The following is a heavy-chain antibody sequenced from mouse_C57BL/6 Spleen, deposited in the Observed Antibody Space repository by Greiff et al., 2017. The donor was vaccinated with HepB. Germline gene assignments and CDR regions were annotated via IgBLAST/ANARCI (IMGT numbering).Heavy chain of an antibody. CDR2: ISGGGGNT. CDR3: ARQDGNDWYFDV. V-gene: IGHV5-9*01. J-gene: IGHJ1*03. CDR1: GFTFSSYT. D-gene: IGHD2-1*01. Sequence: EVNVVESGGGLVKPGGSLKLSCAASGFTFSSYTMSWVRQTPEKRLEWVATISGGGGNTYYPDSVKGRFTISRDNAKNTLYLQMSSLRSEDTALYYCARQDGNDWYFDVWGTGTTVTVSS.